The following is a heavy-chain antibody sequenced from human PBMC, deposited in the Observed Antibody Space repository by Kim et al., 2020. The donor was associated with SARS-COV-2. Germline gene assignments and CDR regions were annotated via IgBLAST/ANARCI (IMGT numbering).Heavy chain of an antibody. D-gene: IGHD3-10*01. J-gene: IGHJ5*02. V-gene: IGHV3-9*01. CDR2: ISWNSGSI. CDR3: AKDTRHSYGSGSYNWFDP. Sequence: GGSLRLSCAASGFTFGDYAMHWVRQAPGKGLEWVSGISWNSGSIGYADSVKGRFTISRDNAKNSLYLQMNSLRAEDTALYYCAKDTRHSYGSGSYNWFDPWGQGTLVTVSS. CDR1: GFTFGDYA.